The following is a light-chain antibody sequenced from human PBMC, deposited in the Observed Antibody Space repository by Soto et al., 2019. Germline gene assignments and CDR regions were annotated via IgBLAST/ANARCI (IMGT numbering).Light chain of an antibody. Sequence: DIQMTQSPSSLSASIGDRVTITCRASQSISTYLNWYQQKPGQAPKVLIYDASSLQSGVPPRFSGSGSGTDFTLTISSLQPEDFATYYCQQSYSTPSWTFGQGTKVDIK. CDR1: QSISTY. CDR2: DAS. V-gene: IGKV1-39*01. J-gene: IGKJ1*01. CDR3: QQSYSTPSWT.